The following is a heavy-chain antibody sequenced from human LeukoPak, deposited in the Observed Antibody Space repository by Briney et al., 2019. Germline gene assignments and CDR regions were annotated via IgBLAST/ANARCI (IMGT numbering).Heavy chain of an antibody. CDR2: ISYDGSNK. V-gene: IGHV3-30-3*01. CDR1: GFTFSSYA. D-gene: IGHD3-22*01. CDR3: ARGLGGYHDY. J-gene: IGHJ4*02. Sequence: GRSLRLSCAASGFTFSSYAMHWVRQAPGKGLEWVAVISYDGSNKYYADSVKGRFTISRDNSKNTLYLQMNSLRAEDTAVYYCARGLGGYHDYWGQGTLVTVSS.